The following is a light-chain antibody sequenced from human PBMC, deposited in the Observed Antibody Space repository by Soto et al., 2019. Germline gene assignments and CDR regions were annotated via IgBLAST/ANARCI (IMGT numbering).Light chain of an antibody. V-gene: IGKV3-15*01. CDR1: QSVSSN. Sequence: EIVMTQSPATLSVSPGERATLSCRASQSVSSNLAWYQQKPGQAPRLLIYGASTRATGIPARFSGSGSGTEFTLTISSLQSADFAVNYCQQYNNWPPVTFGQGTKVEIQ. J-gene: IGKJ1*01. CDR2: GAS. CDR3: QQYNNWPPVT.